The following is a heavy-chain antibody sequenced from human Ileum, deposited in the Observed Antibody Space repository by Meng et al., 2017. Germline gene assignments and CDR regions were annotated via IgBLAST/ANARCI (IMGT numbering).Heavy chain of an antibody. Sequence: GESLKIPWAASGFTFTSYWMSWVRQAPGKGLEWVASINQDGSENYFVDSVKGRFTISRDNAKNSLYLQMNSLRAEDTAVYFCARDVSVSSNYLDTFDLWGQGTTVTVSS. D-gene: IGHD5-24*01. CDR1: GFTFTSYW. CDR3: ARDVSVSSNYLDTFDL. CDR2: INQDGSEN. V-gene: IGHV3-7*01. J-gene: IGHJ3*01.